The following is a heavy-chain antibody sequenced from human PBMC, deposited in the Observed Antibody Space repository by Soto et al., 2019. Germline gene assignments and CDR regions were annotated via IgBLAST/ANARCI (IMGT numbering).Heavy chain of an antibody. Sequence: EVQLWESGGGLVQPGRSLRLSCAASGFTFSSYAMSWVRQAPGKGLEWVSAISGSGGTTYYAASVKGRFTISRDNSKNTLFLQMNSLRAEDTAVYYCAKFFVETGGSSGWPWTFHYWGQGTLVTVSS. CDR2: ISGSGGTT. CDR1: GFTFSSYA. CDR3: AKFFVETGGSSGWPWTFHY. V-gene: IGHV3-23*01. J-gene: IGHJ4*02. D-gene: IGHD6-25*01.